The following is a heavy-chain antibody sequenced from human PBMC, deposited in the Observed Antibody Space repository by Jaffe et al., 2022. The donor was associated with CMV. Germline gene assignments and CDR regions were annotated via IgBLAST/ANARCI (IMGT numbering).Heavy chain of an antibody. CDR1: KFIFSDFE. V-gene: IGHV3-48*03. CDR2: ITSSGGTT. J-gene: IGHJ4*02. D-gene: IGHD3-22*01. Sequence: EVHLVQSGGGLVQPGGSLRLSCAASKFIFSDFEMNWVRQVPGKGLEWIAYITSSGGTTYYADSVKGRFTISRDNTKNSLDLQMSRLRVEDTAVYYCATSPTFYYDSSGYGPQDYWGQGTLVTVSS. CDR3: ATSPTFYYDSSGYGPQDY.